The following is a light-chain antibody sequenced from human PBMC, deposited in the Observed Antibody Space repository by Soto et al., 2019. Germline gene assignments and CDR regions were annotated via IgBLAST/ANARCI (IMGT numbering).Light chain of an antibody. CDR1: SSNIGNNY. J-gene: IGLJ2*01. CDR3: GTWDTSLSAGV. V-gene: IGLV1-51*01. Sequence: QSVLTQPPSVSAAPGQKVTISCSGSSSNIGNNYVSWYQQLPGTAPKLLIYDNNKRPSGIPDRFSGSKSGTSATLGITGLQTGDEADYYCGTWDTSLSAGVFGEGTQLTVL. CDR2: DNN.